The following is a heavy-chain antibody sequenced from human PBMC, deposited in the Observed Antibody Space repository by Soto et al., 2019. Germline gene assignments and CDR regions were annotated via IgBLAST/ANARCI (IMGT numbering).Heavy chain of an antibody. CDR2: IYYSGST. V-gene: IGHV4-39*01. Sequence: SETLSLTCTVSGGSISSSSYYWGWIRQPPGKGLEWIGSIYYSGSTYYNPSLKSRVTISVDTSKNQFSLKLSSVTAADTAVYYCARTPTYYDILTGLEDAFDIWGQGTMVT. J-gene: IGHJ3*02. CDR1: GGSISSSSYY. CDR3: ARTPTYYDILTGLEDAFDI. D-gene: IGHD3-9*01.